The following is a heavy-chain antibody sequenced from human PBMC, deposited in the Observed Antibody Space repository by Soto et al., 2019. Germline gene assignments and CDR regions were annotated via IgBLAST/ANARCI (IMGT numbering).Heavy chain of an antibody. CDR3: ARVYSSGEYYYYYGMDV. J-gene: IGHJ6*02. Sequence: PGEALKLSCKGSGYSFTSYWTGWVCQMPGKGLEWMGIIYPGDSDTRYSPSFQGQVTISADKSISTAYLQWSSLKASDTAMYYCARVYSSGEYYYYYGMDVWGQGTTVNVSS. V-gene: IGHV5-51*01. CDR1: GYSFTSYW. D-gene: IGHD6-19*01. CDR2: IYPGDSDT.